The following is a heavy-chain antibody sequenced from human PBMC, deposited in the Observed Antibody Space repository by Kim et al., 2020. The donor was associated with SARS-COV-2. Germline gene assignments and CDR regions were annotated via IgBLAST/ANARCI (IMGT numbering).Heavy chain of an antibody. CDR1: GYTFTSYA. Sequence: ASVKVSCKASGYTFTSYAMHWVRQAPGQRLEWMGWINAGNGNTKYSQKFQGRVTITRDTSASTAYMELSSLRSEDTAVYYCARDLLVNRLWCRESPTDLYFDYWGQGTLVTVYS. J-gene: IGHJ4*02. V-gene: IGHV1-3*01. CDR3: ARDLLVNRLWCRESPTDLYFDY. D-gene: IGHD3-10*01. CDR2: INAGNGNT.